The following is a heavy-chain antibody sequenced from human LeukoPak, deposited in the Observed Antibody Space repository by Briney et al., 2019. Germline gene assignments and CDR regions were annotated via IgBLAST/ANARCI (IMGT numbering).Heavy chain of an antibody. CDR2: INHSGST. V-gene: IGHV4-34*01. CDR3: ARATKGRYYYGSGSYFFDY. Sequence: SETLSLTCAVYGGSFSGYYWSWIRQPPGKGLEWVGEINHSGSTNYNPSLESRVTISVDTSKNQFSLKLSSVTAADTAVYYCARATKGRYYYGSGSYFFDYWGQGTLVTVSS. D-gene: IGHD3-10*01. J-gene: IGHJ4*02. CDR1: GGSFSGYY.